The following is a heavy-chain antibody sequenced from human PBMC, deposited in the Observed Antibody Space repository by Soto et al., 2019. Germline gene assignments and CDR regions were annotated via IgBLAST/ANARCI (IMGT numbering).Heavy chain of an antibody. CDR1: GFTFSSYA. Sequence: QVQLVESGGGVVQPGRSLRLSCAASGFTFSSYAMHWVRQAPGKGLERVAVISYDGSNKNHADTVKGRVTISRDNSKKPLYLQMNSLRAEDTAVYYCAIGYVFWSGYYYPYGMDVWGQGTTVTVSS. D-gene: IGHD3-3*01. CDR3: AIGYVFWSGYYYPYGMDV. V-gene: IGHV3-30-3*01. J-gene: IGHJ6*02. CDR2: ISYDGSNK.